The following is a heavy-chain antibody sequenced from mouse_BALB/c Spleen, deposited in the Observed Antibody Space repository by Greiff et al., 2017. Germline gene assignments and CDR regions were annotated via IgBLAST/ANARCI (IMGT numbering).Heavy chain of an antibody. Sequence: VQGVESGAELMKPGASVKISCKATGYTFSSYWIEWVKQRPGHGLEWIGEILPGSGSTNYNEKFKGKATFTADTSSNTAYMQLSSLTSEDSAVYYCARSGSSYGYFDVWGAGTTVTVSS. CDR3: ARSGSSYGYFDV. CDR1: GYTFSSYW. D-gene: IGHD1-1*01. V-gene: IGHV1-9*01. CDR2: ILPGSGST. J-gene: IGHJ1*01.